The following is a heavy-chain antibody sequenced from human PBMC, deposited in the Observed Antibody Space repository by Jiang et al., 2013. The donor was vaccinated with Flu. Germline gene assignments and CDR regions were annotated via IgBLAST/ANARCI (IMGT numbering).Heavy chain of an antibody. CDR2: IYYSGST. CDR3: AREPGIAPAGGGAGVDY. J-gene: IGHJ4*02. D-gene: IGHD6-25*01. V-gene: IGHV4-31*03. CDR1: GGSISSGGYY. Sequence: GPGLVKPSQTLSLTCTVSGGSISSGGYYWSWIRQHPGKGLEWIGYIYYSGSTYYNPSLKSRVTISVDTSKNQFSLKLSSVTAADTAVYYCAREPGIAPAGGGAGVDYVGPGNPGHRLL.